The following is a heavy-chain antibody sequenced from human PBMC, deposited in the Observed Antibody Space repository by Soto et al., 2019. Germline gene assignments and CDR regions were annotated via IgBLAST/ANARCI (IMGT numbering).Heavy chain of an antibody. CDR3: ARSESTTLVLCY. CDR1: GFTFTTYT. Sequence: GGSLRLSCAASGFTFTTYTMHWVRQAPGKGLEWVAVISYDGSNKYYADSVKGRFTISRDNSKNTLYLQMNSLRAEDTAIYYCARSESTTLVLCYWGQGTLVTAPQ. D-gene: IGHD1-26*01. V-gene: IGHV3-30-3*01. J-gene: IGHJ4*02. CDR2: ISYDGSNK.